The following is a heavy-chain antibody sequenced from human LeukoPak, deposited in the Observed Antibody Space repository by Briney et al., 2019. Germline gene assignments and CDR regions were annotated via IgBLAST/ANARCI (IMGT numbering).Heavy chain of an antibody. CDR2: IWYDGSNK. CDR3: ARTSRVVPAAICRHAAFDI. CDR1: GFTFSSYG. D-gene: IGHD2-2*02. J-gene: IGHJ3*02. V-gene: IGHV3-33*01. Sequence: GGSLRLSCAASGFTFSSYGMHWVRQAPGKGLEWVAVIWYDGSNKYYADSVKGRFTISRDNSKNTLYLQMNSLRAEDTAVYYCARTSRVVPAAICRHAAFDIWGQGTMVTVSS.